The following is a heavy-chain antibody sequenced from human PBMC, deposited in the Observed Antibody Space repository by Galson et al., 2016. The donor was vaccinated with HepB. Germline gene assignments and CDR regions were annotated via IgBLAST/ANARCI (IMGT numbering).Heavy chain of an antibody. Sequence: SLRLSCAASGFTFSSYWMGWVRQAPGKGLEWVANIKEDGSEEYYVDSVKGRFTISRDNAKNSLYLQMNRLRAEDTAVYYCAKKWSYGDYSYFDYWGQGTTVTVSS. CDR3: AKKWSYGDYSYFDY. V-gene: IGHV3-7*01. J-gene: IGHJ4*03. CDR1: GFTFSSYW. CDR2: IKEDGSEE. D-gene: IGHD4-17*01.